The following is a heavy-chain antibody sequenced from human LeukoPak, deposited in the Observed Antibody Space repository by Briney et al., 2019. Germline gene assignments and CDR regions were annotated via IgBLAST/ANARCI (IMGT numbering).Heavy chain of an antibody. Sequence: GASVKVSCKASGYTFTSYVISWVRQAPGQGLEWMGWISAYNGNTNYAQKLQGRVTMTTDTSTSTAYMELRSLRSDDTAVYYCERDEAVLWFGELLNYWGQGTLVTVSS. CDR2: ISAYNGNT. CDR1: GYTFTSYV. D-gene: IGHD3-10*01. CDR3: ERDEAVLWFGELLNY. J-gene: IGHJ4*02. V-gene: IGHV1-18*01.